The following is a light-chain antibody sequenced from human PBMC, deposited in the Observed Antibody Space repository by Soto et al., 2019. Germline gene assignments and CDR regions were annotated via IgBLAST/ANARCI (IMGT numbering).Light chain of an antibody. Sequence: DIQMTQSPSSLSASVGGRVTITCRASQGISNFLAWHQQKPGKDPKLLIYAASTLQSGVPSRFSGSGSGTDFTLSITSLQPEDVATYYCQKYNSAPWTFGQGTKVEIK. CDR2: AAS. J-gene: IGKJ1*01. CDR3: QKYNSAPWT. V-gene: IGKV1-27*01. CDR1: QGISNF.